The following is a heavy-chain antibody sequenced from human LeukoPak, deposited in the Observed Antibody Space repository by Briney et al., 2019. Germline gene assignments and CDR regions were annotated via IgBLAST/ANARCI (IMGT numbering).Heavy chain of an antibody. CDR3: ARDNYYDSSGYYYGYGMDV. CDR2: IYSGGST. J-gene: IGHJ6*02. Sequence: HPGGSLRLSCAASGFTVSSNYMSWVRQAPGKGLEWVSVIYSGGSTYYADSVKGRLTISRHNSKNTLYLQMNSLRAEDTAVYYCARDNYYDSSGYYYGYGMDVWGQGTTVTVSS. D-gene: IGHD3-22*01. CDR1: GFTVSSNY. V-gene: IGHV3-53*04.